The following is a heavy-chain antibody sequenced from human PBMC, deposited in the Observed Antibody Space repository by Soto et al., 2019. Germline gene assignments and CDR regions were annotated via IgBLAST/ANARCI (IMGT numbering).Heavy chain of an antibody. CDR3: ASQVPPGCYPRQYGMYV. J-gene: IGHJ6*02. D-gene: IGHD2-8*01. Sequence: QVQLVQSGAEVKKPGSSVKVSCKASGGTFRSNDSSWVRQAPGQGLEWMGGIIPIFGTANYAQKFQVRVTITSDEATSTAYMERSSLRSEDTAVYYCASQVPPGCYPRQYGMYVWCQGATVTVAS. V-gene: IGHV1-69*01. CDR2: IIPIFGTA. CDR1: GGTFRSND.